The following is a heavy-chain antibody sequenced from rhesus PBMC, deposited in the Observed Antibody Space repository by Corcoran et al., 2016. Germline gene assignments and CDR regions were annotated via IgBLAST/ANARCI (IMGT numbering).Heavy chain of an antibody. Sequence: QVRLQESGPGLVKPSETLSLTCAVSGGSISDSYYWSWIRQPPGKGLEGIGFIYGSCGSPYYNPPLKIRVTISTDPTKNQFSLKLSSVTAADTAVYYCARDTVGTVDFDYWGQGVLVTVSS. CDR3: ARDTVGTVDFDY. CDR1: GGSISDSYY. D-gene: IGHD5-24*01. V-gene: IGHV4-106*01. J-gene: IGHJ4*01. CDR2: IYGSCGSP.